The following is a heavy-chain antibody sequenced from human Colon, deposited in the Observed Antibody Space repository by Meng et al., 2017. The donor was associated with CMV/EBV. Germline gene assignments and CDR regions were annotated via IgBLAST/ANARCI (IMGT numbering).Heavy chain of an antibody. D-gene: IGHD3-22*01. CDR2: INPNSGGT. CDR1: GYTFTGYY. Sequence: QGKVVRAGGEVKRPGASVKDSSKASGYTFTGYYMHWVRQAPGQGLEWMGWINPNSGGTNYAQKFQGRVTMTRDTSISTAYMELSRLRSDDTAVYYCATVSSGYYLYFQHWGQGTLVTVSS. J-gene: IGHJ1*01. V-gene: IGHV1-2*02. CDR3: ATVSSGYYLYFQH.